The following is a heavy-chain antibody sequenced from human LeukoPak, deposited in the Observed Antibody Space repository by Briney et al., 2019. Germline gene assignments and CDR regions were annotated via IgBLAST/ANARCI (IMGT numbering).Heavy chain of an antibody. CDR3: ARDPIVVVTYDAFDI. D-gene: IGHD3-22*01. CDR1: GYTFTGYY. Sequence: ASVKVSCKASGYTFTGYYMHWVRQAPGQGLEWMGWINPNSGGTNYAQKFQGRVTMTRDTSISTAYMELSRLRSDDTAVYYCARDPIVVVTYDAFDIWGQGTMVTVSS. V-gene: IGHV1-2*02. CDR2: INPNSGGT. J-gene: IGHJ3*02.